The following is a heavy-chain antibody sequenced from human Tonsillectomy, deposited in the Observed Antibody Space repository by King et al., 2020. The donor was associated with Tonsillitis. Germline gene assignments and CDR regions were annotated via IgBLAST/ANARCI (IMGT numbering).Heavy chain of an antibody. J-gene: IGHJ4*02. Sequence: QLQESGPGLVRPSETLSLTCSVSGASITSNPYYWAWIRQPPGKGLEWIATISYVGRTFYNPSLQSRLTISLDTSNNQFSLRLRSMTAADTAVYYCACYTRLLIDNRGQGALVTV. CDR3: ACYTRLLIDN. V-gene: IGHV4-39*07. CDR2: ISYVGRT. CDR1: GASITSNPYY. D-gene: IGHD3-10*01.